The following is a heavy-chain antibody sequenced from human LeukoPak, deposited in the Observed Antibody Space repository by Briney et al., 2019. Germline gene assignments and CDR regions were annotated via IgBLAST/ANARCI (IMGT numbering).Heavy chain of an antibody. CDR3: AKAIGAAGYCSSTSCYPWGY. CDR1: GFTFSSYA. V-gene: IGHV3-23*01. CDR2: ISGSGGST. Sequence: GGSLRLSCAASGFTFSSYAMSWVRQAPGKGLEWVSAISGSGGSTYYADSVKGRFTTSRDNSKNTLYLQMNSLRAEDTAVYYCAKAIGAAGYCSSTSCYPWGYWGQGTLVTVSS. D-gene: IGHD2-2*01. J-gene: IGHJ4*02.